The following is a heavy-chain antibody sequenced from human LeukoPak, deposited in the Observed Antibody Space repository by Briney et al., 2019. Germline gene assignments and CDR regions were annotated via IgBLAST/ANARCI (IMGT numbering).Heavy chain of an antibody. D-gene: IGHD6-13*01. CDR3: AKDRYSSSWYGNYYFDY. CDR1: GFTFSSYA. CDR2: ISGSGGST. J-gene: IGHJ4*02. V-gene: IGHV3-23*01. Sequence: GGSLRLSCAASGFTFSSYAMSWVRQAPGKGLEWVSAISGSGGSTYYADSVKGRFTISRDNSKNTLYLQMNSLRAEGTAVYYCAKDRYSSSWYGNYYFDYWGQGTLVTVSS.